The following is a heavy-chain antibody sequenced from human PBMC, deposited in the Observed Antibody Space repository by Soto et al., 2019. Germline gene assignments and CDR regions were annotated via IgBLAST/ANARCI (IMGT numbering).Heavy chain of an antibody. CDR1: GGSISSSNW. J-gene: IGHJ4*02. Sequence: SETLSLTCAVSGGSISSSNWWSWVRQPPGKGLEWIGQIYHSGSTNYNPSLKSRVTISVDKSKNQFSLKLSSVTAADTAVYYCASSRPQDYDFWSGYYYFDYWGQGTLVTVS. CDR3: ASSRPQDYDFWSGYYYFDY. D-gene: IGHD3-3*01. CDR2: IYHSGST. V-gene: IGHV4-4*02.